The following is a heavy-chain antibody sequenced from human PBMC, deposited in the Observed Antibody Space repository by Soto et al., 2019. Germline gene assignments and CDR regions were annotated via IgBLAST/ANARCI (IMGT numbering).Heavy chain of an antibody. J-gene: IGHJ4*02. Sequence: SETLSLTCAVSGGSLSSSSWWSWVRQPPGKGLEWIGDIFYSGSTEYNPSLKSRLAISIDTSKNQFSLKLSSVTAADTAVYFCAREGGESSDGLYYFDSWGQGSLVTVSS. CDR3: AREGGESSDGLYYFDS. CDR1: GGSLSSSSW. CDR2: IFYSGST. D-gene: IGHD3-16*01. V-gene: IGHV4-4*02.